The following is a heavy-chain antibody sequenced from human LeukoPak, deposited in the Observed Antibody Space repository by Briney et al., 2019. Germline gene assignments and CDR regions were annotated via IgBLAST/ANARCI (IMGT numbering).Heavy chain of an antibody. J-gene: IGHJ4*02. CDR1: GGSISSGTYY. CDR3: ARLYGNYQNYFDY. D-gene: IGHD1-7*01. V-gene: IGHV4-39*07. Sequence: SETLSLTCTVSGGSISSGTYYWGWIRQPPGKGLEWIGSIYYSGSTYYNPSLKSRVTISVDTSKNQFSLKLRSVTAADTAVYYCARLYGNYQNYFDYWGQGTLVTVSS. CDR2: IYYSGST.